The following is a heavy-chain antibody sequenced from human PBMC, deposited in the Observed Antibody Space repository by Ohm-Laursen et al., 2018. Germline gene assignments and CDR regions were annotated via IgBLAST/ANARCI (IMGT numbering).Heavy chain of an antibody. CDR2: ISSSGSTI. CDR3: ARDPATVTPEDYYYYYGMDV. V-gene: IGHV3-11*01. D-gene: IGHD4-17*01. Sequence: SLRLSCTASGFTFSDYYMSWIRQAPGKGLEWVSYISSSGSTIYYADSVKGRFTISRDNAKNSLYLQMNSLRAEDTAVYYCARDPATVTPEDYYYYYGMDVWGQGTTVTVSS. J-gene: IGHJ6*02. CDR1: GFTFSDYY.